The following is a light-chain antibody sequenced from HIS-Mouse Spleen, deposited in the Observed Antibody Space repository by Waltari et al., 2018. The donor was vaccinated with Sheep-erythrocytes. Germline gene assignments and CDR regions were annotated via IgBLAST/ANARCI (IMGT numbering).Light chain of an antibody. J-gene: IGLJ1*01. CDR1: SSDVGGYNY. Sequence: ISCTGTSSDVGGYNYVSWYQQHPGKAPKLMIYDVSKRPSGVPDRFSGSKSGNTASLTISGLQAEDEADYYCCSYAGSYVFGTGTKVTVL. CDR3: CSYAGSYV. CDR2: DVS. V-gene: IGLV2-11*01.